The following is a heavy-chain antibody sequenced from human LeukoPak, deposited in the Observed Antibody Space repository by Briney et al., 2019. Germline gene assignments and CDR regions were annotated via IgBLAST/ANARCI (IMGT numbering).Heavy chain of an antibody. CDR3: ARDRNDSSWFDP. V-gene: IGHV1-18*04. CDR2: ISAYNGNT. Sequence: GSVKVSCKASGYTFTSYGISWVRQAPGQGLGWMGWISAYNGNTNYAQTLQGRVTMTTDTSTSTDYMELRSLRSDDTAVYYCARDRNDSSWFDPWGQGTLVTVSS. CDR1: GYTFTSYG. J-gene: IGHJ5*02. D-gene: IGHD1-1*01.